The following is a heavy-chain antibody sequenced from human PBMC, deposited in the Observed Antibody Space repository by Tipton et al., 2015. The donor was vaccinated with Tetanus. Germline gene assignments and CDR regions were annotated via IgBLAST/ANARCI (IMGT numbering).Heavy chain of an antibody. CDR2: MNPNRGNT. V-gene: IGHV1-8*02. D-gene: IGHD1-26*01. J-gene: IGHJ3*02. Sequence: QLVQSGAEVKKPGSSVKVSCKASGGTFSSYAISWVRQAPGQGLEWMGWMNPNRGNTGYAQKFQGRVTMTRNSSISTAYMELSSLRSEDTAVYYCARGDSGSPDVFDIWGQGTMVPVSS. CDR3: ARGDSGSPDVFDI. CDR1: GGTFSSYA.